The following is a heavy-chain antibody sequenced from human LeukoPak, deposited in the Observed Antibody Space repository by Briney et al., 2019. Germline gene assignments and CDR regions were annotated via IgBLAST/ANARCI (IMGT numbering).Heavy chain of an antibody. CDR1: GFTFSRYG. CDR3: ARDGCSGGSCYSGYYYYYMDV. J-gene: IGHJ6*03. Sequence: GGSLRLSCAASGFTFSRYGIHWVRQAPGKGLEWVAVISYDGGIKYYADSVKGRFTISRDNSKNTLYLEMNSLRAEDTAVYYCARDGCSGGSCYSGYYYYYMDVWGKGTTVTVSS. V-gene: IGHV3-30*03. D-gene: IGHD2-15*01. CDR2: ISYDGGIK.